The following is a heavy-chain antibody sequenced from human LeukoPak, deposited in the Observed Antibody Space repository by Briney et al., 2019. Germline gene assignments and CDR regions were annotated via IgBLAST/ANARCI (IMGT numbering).Heavy chain of an antibody. CDR3: AKSSYYDSSGYYREYYFDY. Sequence: GGSLRLSCAASGFTFSSYAMSWVRQAPGKGLEWVSSVSGSGGSTYYADSVRGRFTISRDNSKSTLFLQTNSLRAEDTAVYYCAKSSYYDSSGYYREYYFDYWGQGTLVTVSS. V-gene: IGHV3-23*01. CDR2: VSGSGGST. J-gene: IGHJ4*02. D-gene: IGHD3-22*01. CDR1: GFTFSSYA.